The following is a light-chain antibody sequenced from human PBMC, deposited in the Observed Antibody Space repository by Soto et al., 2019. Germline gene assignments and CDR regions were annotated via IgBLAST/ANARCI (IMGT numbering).Light chain of an antibody. J-gene: IGLJ3*02. V-gene: IGLV2-14*01. Sequence: QSVLTQPASVSGSPGQSITISCTGTSSDVGGYNYVSWYQQHPGKAPKLMIYDVSNRPSGVSNRLSGSKPGNTASLTFSGLQAEDEADYYRSSYTSSTTLVFGGGTNLTV. CDR1: SSDVGGYNY. CDR2: DVS. CDR3: SSYTSSTTLV.